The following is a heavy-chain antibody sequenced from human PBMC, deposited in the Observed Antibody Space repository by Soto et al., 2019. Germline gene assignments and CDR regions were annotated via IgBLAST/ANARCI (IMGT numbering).Heavy chain of an antibody. J-gene: IGHJ4*02. Sequence: GGSLRLSCAASGFTFSSYGMHWVRQAPGKGLEWVAVISYDGSNKYYADSVKGRFTISRDNSKNTLYLQMNSLRAEDTAVYYCAKDGEQWLPGLNVEYYFDYWGQGTLVTVSS. V-gene: IGHV3-30*18. D-gene: IGHD6-19*01. CDR2: ISYDGSNK. CDR3: AKDGEQWLPGLNVEYYFDY. CDR1: GFTFSSYG.